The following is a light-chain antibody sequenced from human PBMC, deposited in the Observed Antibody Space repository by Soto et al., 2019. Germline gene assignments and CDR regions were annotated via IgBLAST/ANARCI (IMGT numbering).Light chain of an antibody. CDR1: QGIRNY. CDR2: SAS. V-gene: IGKV1D-8*01. J-gene: IGKJ4*01. CDR3: QQLSRYPLT. Sequence: VIWMTQSPSLLSASTGDRVTISCRMSQGIRNYLAWYQQKPGKAPDLLIYSASTLQSGVPSRFSGSGSETESSLTIRALQPEDFATYYCQQLSRYPLTFGGGTKVDIK.